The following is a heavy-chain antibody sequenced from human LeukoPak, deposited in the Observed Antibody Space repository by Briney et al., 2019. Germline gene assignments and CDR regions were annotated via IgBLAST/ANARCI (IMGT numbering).Heavy chain of an antibody. CDR3: ARDPSNTSGWKTWFDP. CDR2: ISAYNGDT. Sequence: ASVNVSCKASGYTFNSHGISWVRQAPGQGLEWMGWISAYNGDTNFAQKFQGRVTLTTDRTTSTAYLELRSLRSDDTAVYYCARDPSNTSGWKTWFDPWGQGTLVTVSS. D-gene: IGHD6-19*01. CDR1: GYTFNSHG. J-gene: IGHJ5*02. V-gene: IGHV1-18*04.